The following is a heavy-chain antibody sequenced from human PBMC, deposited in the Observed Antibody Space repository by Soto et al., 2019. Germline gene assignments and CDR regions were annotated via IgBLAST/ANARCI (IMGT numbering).Heavy chain of an antibody. CDR3: AKEGVTVVRGAPRGYYGMDV. J-gene: IGHJ6*02. CDR1: GFTFSSYA. Sequence: EVQLLESGGGLVQPGGSLRLSCAASGFTFSSYAMSWVRQAPGKGLEWVSAIGGSGGNTYYADSVKGRFTISRDNSKNTLYLQMNSLRAEDTALYYCAKEGVTVVRGAPRGYYGMDVWGQGTTVTVSS. CDR2: IGGSGGNT. V-gene: IGHV3-23*01. D-gene: IGHD3-10*01.